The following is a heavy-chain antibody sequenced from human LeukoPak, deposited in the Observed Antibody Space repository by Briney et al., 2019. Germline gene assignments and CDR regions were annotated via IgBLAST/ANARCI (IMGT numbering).Heavy chain of an antibody. CDR2: ISSSGSTI. CDR3: AREGGLGYCSSTSCRYYGMDV. Sequence: GGSLRLACAASGFTFSDYYMSWVRQAAGKGMEWGSYISSSGSTIYYADSVKGRFTISSHNAKNSLYLQMNSLRAEYTAVYYCAREGGLGYCSSTSCRYYGMDVWGQGTTVTVSS. CDR1: GFTFSDYY. J-gene: IGHJ6*02. D-gene: IGHD2-2*01. V-gene: IGHV3-11*01.